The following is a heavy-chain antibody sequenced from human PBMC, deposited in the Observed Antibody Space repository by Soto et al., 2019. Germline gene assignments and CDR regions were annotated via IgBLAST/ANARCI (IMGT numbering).Heavy chain of an antibody. Sequence: QLQESGPGLVKPSGTLSLTCAVSGGSVTTNYWWGWVRQSPVTGLEWIGDMCHSGPTNYSPSLKSRVTLSLDTSKNQFSLELKSVTSADTAVYFWGMSRGWYSFRSWGQGTLVTVS. CDR2: MCHSGPT. CDR3: GMSRGWYSFRS. V-gene: IGHV4-4*02. D-gene: IGHD6-19*01. CDR1: GGSVTTNYW. J-gene: IGHJ5*02.